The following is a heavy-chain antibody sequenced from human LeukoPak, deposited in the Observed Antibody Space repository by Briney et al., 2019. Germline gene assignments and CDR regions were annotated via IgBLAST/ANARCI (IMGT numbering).Heavy chain of an antibody. CDR1: GFTVSSNY. D-gene: IGHD6-13*01. Sequence: GGSLRLSCAASGFTVSSNYMSWVRQAPGKGLEWVSVIYIDGTTYYADSVKGRFTISRDQANNTLYLQINTLRDEDTAVYYCARGPRYSFYWGQGTLVSVSS. CDR3: ARGPRYSFY. V-gene: IGHV3-53*01. J-gene: IGHJ4*02. CDR2: IYIDGTT.